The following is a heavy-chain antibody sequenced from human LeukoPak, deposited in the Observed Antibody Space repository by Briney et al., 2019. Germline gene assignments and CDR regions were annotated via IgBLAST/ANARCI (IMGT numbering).Heavy chain of an antibody. D-gene: IGHD1-1*01. CDR1: GGSISTRSYC. Sequence: PSETLSLTCTVSGGSISTRSYCWGWIRQPPGKGLEWIGSFYYSGSTYYNPSLRSRVTIYVDTSKTQFSLKVSSVTAADTAVYYCAASKLEPRGWFDPWGQGILVTVSS. J-gene: IGHJ5*02. CDR2: FYYSGST. CDR3: AASKLEPRGWFDP. V-gene: IGHV4-39*01.